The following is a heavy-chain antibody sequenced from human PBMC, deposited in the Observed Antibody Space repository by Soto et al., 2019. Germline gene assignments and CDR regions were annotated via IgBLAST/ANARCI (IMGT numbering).Heavy chain of an antibody. CDR1: GSSMTTYY. D-gene: IGHD3-22*01. Sequence: SETLSLTCSVSGSSMTTYYWHWIRQAPGKGLEWIGFIYNSGRGSTGSNPSLTSRVTFSIETSKNQFSLKLDSVTAADTAVYYCARDRRSYYSDGSGLDFWGQGTLVTVS. J-gene: IGHJ4*02. V-gene: IGHV4-59*01. CDR2: IYNSGRGST. CDR3: ARDRRSYYSDGSGLDF.